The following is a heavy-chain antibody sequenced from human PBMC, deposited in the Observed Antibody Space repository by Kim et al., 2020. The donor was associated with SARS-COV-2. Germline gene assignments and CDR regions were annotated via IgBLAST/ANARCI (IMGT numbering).Heavy chain of an antibody. CDR1: GGSFSGYY. CDR2: INHSGST. D-gene: IGHD3-9*01. V-gene: IGHV4-34*01. CDR3: ARVPPRIRFILRAFDI. J-gene: IGHJ3*02. Sequence: SETLSLTCAVYGGSFSGYYWSWIRQPPGKGLEWIGEINHSGSTNYNPSLKSRVTISVDTSKNQFSLKLSSVTAADTAVYYCARVPPRIRFILRAFDIWGQGTMVTVSS.